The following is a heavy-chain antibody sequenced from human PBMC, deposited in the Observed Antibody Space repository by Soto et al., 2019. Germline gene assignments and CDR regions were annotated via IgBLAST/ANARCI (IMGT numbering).Heavy chain of an antibody. CDR1: GYTFTSYG. J-gene: IGHJ4*02. V-gene: IGHV1-18*04. Sequence: ASVKVSCKASGYTFTSYGISWVRQAPGQGLEWMGWISAYNGNTNYAQKLQGRVTITADKSTSTAYMELSSLRSEDTAVYYCASGGYSNSYSYWGQGTLVTVSS. CDR2: ISAYNGNT. D-gene: IGHD6-13*01. CDR3: ASGGYSNSYSY.